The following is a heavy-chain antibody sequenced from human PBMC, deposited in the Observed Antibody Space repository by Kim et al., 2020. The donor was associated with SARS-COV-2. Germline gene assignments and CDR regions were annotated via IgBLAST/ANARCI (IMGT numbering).Heavy chain of an antibody. V-gene: IGHV4-31*03. CDR3: ARGGCSSTSCYANFDY. D-gene: IGHD2-2*01. CDR2: IYYSGST. Sequence: SETLSLTCTVSGGSISSGGYYWSWIRQHPGKGLEWIGYIYYSGSTYYNPSLKSRVTISLDTSKNQFSLKLSSVAAADTAVYYCARGGCSSTSCYANFDYWGQGTLGTVSS. J-gene: IGHJ4*02. CDR1: GGSISSGGYY.